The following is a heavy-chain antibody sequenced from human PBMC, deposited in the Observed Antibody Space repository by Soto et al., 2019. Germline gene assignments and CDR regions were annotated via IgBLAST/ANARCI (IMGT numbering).Heavy chain of an antibody. D-gene: IGHD5-12*01. J-gene: IGHJ4*02. Sequence: SETLSLTCAVYGGSFSGYYWSWIRQPPGKGLEWIGEINHSGSTNYNPSLKSRVTISVDTSKNQFSLKLSSVTAADTAVYYCARGRGQWLRLVDYWGQGTLVTVSS. CDR1: GGSFSGYY. V-gene: IGHV4-34*01. CDR2: INHSGST. CDR3: ARGRGQWLRLVDY.